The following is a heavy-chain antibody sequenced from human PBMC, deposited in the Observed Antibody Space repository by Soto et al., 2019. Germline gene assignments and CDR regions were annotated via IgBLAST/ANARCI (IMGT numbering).Heavy chain of an antibody. CDR1: GFTFSSYG. Sequence: SLRLSCAASGFTFSSYGMHWVRQAPGKGLEWVAVISYDGSNKYYADSVKGRFTISRDNSKNTLYLQMNSLRAEDTAVYYCAKGRQELRVYYYYGMDVWGQGTTVTVSS. D-gene: IGHD1-7*01. CDR3: AKGRQELRVYYYYGMDV. J-gene: IGHJ6*01. CDR2: ISYDGSNK. V-gene: IGHV3-30*18.